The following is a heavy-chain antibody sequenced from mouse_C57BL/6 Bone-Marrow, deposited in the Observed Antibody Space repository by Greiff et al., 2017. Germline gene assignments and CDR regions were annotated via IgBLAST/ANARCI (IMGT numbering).Heavy chain of an antibody. CDR1: GYTFTSYW. CDR3: ARGRRDYFDY. V-gene: IGHV1-59*01. Sequence: QVQLQQPGAELVRPGTSVKLSCKASGYTFTSYWMHWVKQRPGQGLEWIGVIDPSDSYTNYNQKFKGKATLTVYTSSSTAYMQLSSLTSEDSAVYYCARGRRDYFDYWGQGTTLTVSS. J-gene: IGHJ2*01. CDR2: IDPSDSYT.